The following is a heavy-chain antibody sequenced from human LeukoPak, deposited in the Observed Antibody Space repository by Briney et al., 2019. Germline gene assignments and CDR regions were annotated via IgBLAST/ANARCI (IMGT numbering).Heavy chain of an antibody. CDR2: INTNTGNP. V-gene: IGHV7-4-1*02. Sequence: ASVKVSCKASGYTFTSYAINWVRQAPGQGLEWMGWINTNTGNPTYAHGLTGRFVFSLDTSVSTAYLQISSLKAEDTAVYYCARDYCGGDCYVDYWGQGTLVTVSS. D-gene: IGHD2-21*02. CDR1: GYTFTSYA. CDR3: ARDYCGGDCYVDY. J-gene: IGHJ4*02.